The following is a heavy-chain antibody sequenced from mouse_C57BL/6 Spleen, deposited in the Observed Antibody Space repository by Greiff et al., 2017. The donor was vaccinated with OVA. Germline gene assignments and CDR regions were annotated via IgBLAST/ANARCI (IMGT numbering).Heavy chain of an antibody. CDR1: GYSFTDYN. V-gene: IGHV1-39*01. D-gene: IGHD1-1*01. Sequence: EVQLQQSGPELVKPGASVKISCKASGYSFTDYNMNWVKQSNGKSLEWIGVINPNYGTTSYNQKFKGKATLTVDQSSSTAYMQLNSLTSEDSAVYYCARRRYYGSSLLYYYAMDYWGQGTSVTVSS. J-gene: IGHJ4*01. CDR2: INPNYGTT. CDR3: ARRRYYGSSLLYYYAMDY.